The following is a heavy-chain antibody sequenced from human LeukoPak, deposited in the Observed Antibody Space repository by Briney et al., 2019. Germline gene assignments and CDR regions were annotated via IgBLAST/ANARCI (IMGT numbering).Heavy chain of an antibody. V-gene: IGHV1-2*02. J-gene: IGHJ4*02. CDR1: GYTFTGYY. CDR2: INPNSGGT. Sequence: GASVKVSCKASGYTFTGYYMHWVRQAPGRGLEWMGWINPNSGGTNYAQKFQGRVTMTRDTSISTAYMELSSLRSDDTAVYYCAPTAGHEYGDYLYYFDYWGQGTLVTVSS. D-gene: IGHD4-17*01. CDR3: APTAGHEYGDYLYYFDY.